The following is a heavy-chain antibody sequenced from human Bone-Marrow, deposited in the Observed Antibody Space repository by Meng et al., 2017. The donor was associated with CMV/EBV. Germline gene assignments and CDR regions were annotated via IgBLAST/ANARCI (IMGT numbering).Heavy chain of an antibody. Sequence: QVQLVQSGAEVKKPXXSXKVXCKASGGTFSSYAISWVRQAPGQGLEWMGGIIPIFGTANYAQKFQGRVTITADESTSTAYMELSSLRSEDTAVYYCARAIYSGSYHRFDPWGQGTLVTVSS. V-gene: IGHV1-69*12. CDR2: IIPIFGTA. J-gene: IGHJ5*02. D-gene: IGHD1-26*01. CDR3: ARAIYSGSYHRFDP. CDR1: GGTFSSYA.